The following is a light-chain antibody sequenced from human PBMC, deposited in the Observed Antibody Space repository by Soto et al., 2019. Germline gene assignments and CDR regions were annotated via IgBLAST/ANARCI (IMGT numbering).Light chain of an antibody. J-gene: IGKJ4*01. CDR1: QSVSSY. V-gene: IGKV1-39*01. Sequence: IQFTESPSSLSASVGDRFTISCRASQSVSSYLKWYQHQPGKAPKLLIYAASSLQSGVPSRFSGSGSGTDFTLPISSPQPEDFATYYSHQSYNTTPTSGGGTKVDI. CDR3: HQSYNTTPT. CDR2: AAS.